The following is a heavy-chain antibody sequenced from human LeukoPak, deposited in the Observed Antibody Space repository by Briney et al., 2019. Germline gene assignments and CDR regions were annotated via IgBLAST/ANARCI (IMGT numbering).Heavy chain of an antibody. J-gene: IGHJ4*02. CDR3: ARDSSIGDLLTPFDY. V-gene: IGHV1-2*02. Sequence: GASVKVSCEASGYTFTGYYMHWVRQAPGQGLEWMGWINPNSGGTNYAQKFQGRVTMTRDTSISTAYMELSRLRSDDTAVYYCARDSSIGDLLTPFDYWGQGTLVTVSS. CDR1: GYTFTGYY. CDR2: INPNSGGT. D-gene: IGHD3-10*01.